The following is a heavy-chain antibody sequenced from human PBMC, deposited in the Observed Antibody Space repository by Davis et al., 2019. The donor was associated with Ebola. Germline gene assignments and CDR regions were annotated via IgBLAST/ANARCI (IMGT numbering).Heavy chain of an antibody. Sequence: ASVKVSCKVSGYTLTELSMHWVRQAPGKGLEWMGGFDPEDGETIYAQKFQGRVTMTEDTSTDTAYMELSSLRSEDTAVYFCARGSSGNYYHSYGLDVWGPGTTVTVSS. J-gene: IGHJ6*02. CDR2: FDPEDGET. CDR3: ARGSSGNYYHSYGLDV. CDR1: GYTLTELS. V-gene: IGHV1-24*01. D-gene: IGHD1-26*01.